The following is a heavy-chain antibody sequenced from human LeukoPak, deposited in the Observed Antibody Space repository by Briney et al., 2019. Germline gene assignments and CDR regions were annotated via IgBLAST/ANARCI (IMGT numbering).Heavy chain of an antibody. CDR3: AKGTYYYDSSGYPY. CDR2: IRSKTDGGTT. CDR1: GFTFTNAW. V-gene: IGHV3-15*01. Sequence: PGGSLRLSCVASGFTFTNAWMTWVRRAPGKGLEWVGRIRSKTDGGTTDYAAAVKGRFIISRDDSRNTLYLQMNSLRTEDTAVYYCAKGTYYYDSSGYPYWGQGTLVTVSS. D-gene: IGHD3-22*01. J-gene: IGHJ4*02.